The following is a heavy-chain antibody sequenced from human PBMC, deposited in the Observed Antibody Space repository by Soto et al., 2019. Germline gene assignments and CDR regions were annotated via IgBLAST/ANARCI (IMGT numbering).Heavy chain of an antibody. J-gene: IGHJ6*02. CDR3: TRDSGIVLVPVTSMDV. CDR1: GFIFSTYA. Sequence: QVQLVESGGGVVQPGRSLRLSCAASGFIFSTYAMHWVRQAPGKGLEWVALISYDGGNEYYADSVKGRFTISRDDSENTLYLQMTGLRADDTAVYYCTRDSGIVLVPVTSMDVWGQGTTVTVSS. D-gene: IGHD2-2*01. CDR2: ISYDGGNE. V-gene: IGHV3-30-3*01.